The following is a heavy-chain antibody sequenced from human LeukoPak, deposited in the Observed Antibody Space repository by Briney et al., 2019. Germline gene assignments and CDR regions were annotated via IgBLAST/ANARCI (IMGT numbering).Heavy chain of an antibody. CDR3: ARAQGGVGTAMVLNWFDP. V-gene: IGHV4-34*01. D-gene: IGHD5-18*01. J-gene: IGHJ5*02. CDR2: INHSGST. CDR1: GGSFSGYY. Sequence: SETLSLTCAVYGGSFSGYYWSWIRQPPGKGLEWIGEINHSGSTNCNPSLKSRVTISVDTSKNQFSLKLSSVTAADTAVYYCARAQGGVGTAMVLNWFDPWGQGTLVTVSS.